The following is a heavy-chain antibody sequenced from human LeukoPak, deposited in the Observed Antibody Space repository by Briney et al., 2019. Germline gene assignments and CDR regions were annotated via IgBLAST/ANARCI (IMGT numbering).Heavy chain of an antibody. CDR3: AARGTYYDFWSGYPRSGY. Sequence: PGGSLRLSCAASGFTFSSYWMHWVRQAPGKGLVWVSRINSDGSSTSYADPVKGRFTISRDNAKNTLYVQMNSLRAEHTAVYYCAARGTYYDFWSGYPRSGYWGQGTLVTVSS. CDR1: GFTFSSYW. V-gene: IGHV3-74*01. J-gene: IGHJ4*02. CDR2: INSDGSST. D-gene: IGHD3-3*01.